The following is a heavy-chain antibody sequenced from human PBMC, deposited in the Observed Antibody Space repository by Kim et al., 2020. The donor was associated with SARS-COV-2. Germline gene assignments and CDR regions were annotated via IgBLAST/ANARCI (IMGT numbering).Heavy chain of an antibody. D-gene: IGHD6-13*01. J-gene: IGHJ5*02. Sequence: LRSRVTISVDRSKNQFSLKLSYVTAADTAVYYCARLVGGSVAAAENWFDPWGQGTLVTVSS. CDR3: ARLVGGSVAAAENWFDP. V-gene: IGHV4-30-2*01.